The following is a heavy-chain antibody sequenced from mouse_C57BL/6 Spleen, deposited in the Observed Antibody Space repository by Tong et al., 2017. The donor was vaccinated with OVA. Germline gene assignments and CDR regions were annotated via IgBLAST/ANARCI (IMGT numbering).Heavy chain of an antibody. D-gene: IGHD2-10*01. CDR2: ISSGGSYT. Sequence: EVQLQESGGDLVKPGGSLKLSCAASGFTFSSYGMSWVRQTPDKRLEWVATISSGGSYTYYPDNVKGRFTISRDNAKNNLYLQMSHLKSEDTAMYYCARERETLRYFDVWGTGTTVTVSS. CDR1: GFTFSSYG. J-gene: IGHJ1*03. V-gene: IGHV5-4*01. CDR3: ARERETLRYFDV.